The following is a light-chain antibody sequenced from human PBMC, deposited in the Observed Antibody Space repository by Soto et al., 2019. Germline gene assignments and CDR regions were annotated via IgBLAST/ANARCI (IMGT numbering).Light chain of an antibody. V-gene: IGKV3-11*01. Sequence: EIVLTQSPATLSLSPGERATLSCTASRSVSSYLAWYQQKPGQAPRLLIYDASNRATGIPARFSGSGSGTDFTLTISSLEPEDFAVYYCQQRYNWLTFGGGTKVEIK. CDR1: RSVSSY. CDR2: DAS. CDR3: QQRYNWLT. J-gene: IGKJ4*02.